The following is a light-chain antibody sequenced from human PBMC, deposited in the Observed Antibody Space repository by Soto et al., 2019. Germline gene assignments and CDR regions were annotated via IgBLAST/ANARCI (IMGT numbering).Light chain of an antibody. Sequence: DIQMTQSPSTLSASVGDRVTITCRAGQSISSWLAWYQQKPGKLPKLLIYAASTLQSGVPSRFSGSGSGTDFTLTISSLQPDDFATYYCQHYNSYSEAFGQGTKVDIK. CDR3: QHYNSYSEA. CDR2: AAS. CDR1: QSISSW. V-gene: IGKV1-5*01. J-gene: IGKJ1*01.